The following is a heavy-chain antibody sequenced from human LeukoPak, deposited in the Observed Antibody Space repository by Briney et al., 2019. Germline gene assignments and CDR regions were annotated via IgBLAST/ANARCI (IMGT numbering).Heavy chain of an antibody. D-gene: IGHD3-10*01. Sequence: GGSLRLSCAASGFTFSSYGMHWVRQAPGKGLEWVAFIRYDGSNKYYADSVKGRFTISRDNSKNTLYLQMNSLRAEDTAVYYCAKVRTYYGSGNYFDYWGQGTLVTVSS. CDR2: IRYDGSNK. V-gene: IGHV3-30*02. CDR3: AKVRTYYGSGNYFDY. J-gene: IGHJ4*02. CDR1: GFTFSSYG.